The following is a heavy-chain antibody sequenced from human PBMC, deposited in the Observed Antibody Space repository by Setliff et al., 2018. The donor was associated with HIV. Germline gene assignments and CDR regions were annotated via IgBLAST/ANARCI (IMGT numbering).Heavy chain of an antibody. CDR1: GGTFSGYA. Sequence: GASVKVSCKASGGTFSGYAINWVRQAPGQGLEWLGNIIPNVGVVYYAQRFQGRVTITTVQSTSTAYLELSSLRSDDTAVYYCAREGLGHSNARGAFDFWGQGTMVTVSS. CDR2: IIPNVGVV. V-gene: IGHV1-69*04. CDR3: AREGLGHSNARGAFDF. J-gene: IGHJ3*01. D-gene: IGHD4-4*01.